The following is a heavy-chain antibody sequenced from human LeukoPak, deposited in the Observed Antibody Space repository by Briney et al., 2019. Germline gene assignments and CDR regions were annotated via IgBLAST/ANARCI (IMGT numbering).Heavy chain of an antibody. D-gene: IGHD3-10*01. CDR2: IYYSGST. CDR1: GGSISSSDYY. Sequence: PSETLSLTCTVSGGSISSSDYYWGWVRQPPGKGLEWIASIYYSGSTYYNPSLKSRVTISVDTSNNQFSLKLTSVTAADTAVFYCARLASRYGSGTQGLDYWGQGTLVTVSS. V-gene: IGHV4-39*01. J-gene: IGHJ4*02. CDR3: ARLASRYGSGTQGLDY.